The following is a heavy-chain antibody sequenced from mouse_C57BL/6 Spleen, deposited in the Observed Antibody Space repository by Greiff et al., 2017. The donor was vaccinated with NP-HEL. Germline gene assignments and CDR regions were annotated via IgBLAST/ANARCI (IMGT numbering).Heavy chain of an antibody. CDR2: IDPNSGGT. D-gene: IGHD2-1*01. CDR3: ARSGNYPHYSAMDY. V-gene: IGHV1-72*01. Sequence: QVQLQQSGAELVKPGASVKLSCKASGYTFTSYWMHWVKQRHGRGLEWIGRIDPNSGGTKYNEKFKSKATLTVDKPASTAYMQLSSLTSEDSAVYYYARSGNYPHYSAMDYWGQGTSVTVSS. J-gene: IGHJ4*01. CDR1: GYTFTSYW.